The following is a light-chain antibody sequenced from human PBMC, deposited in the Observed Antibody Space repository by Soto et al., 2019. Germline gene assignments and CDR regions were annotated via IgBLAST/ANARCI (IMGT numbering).Light chain of an antibody. Sequence: EIVLTHSPATLSLSPCERATLSCSASQSVSSYLAWYQQKPGQAPRLLIYDASNRTTGIPARFSGSGSGTDFTLTISSLEPEDFAVYYCQQRSNWPPEITFGQGTRLEI. J-gene: IGKJ5*01. CDR2: DAS. CDR3: QQRSNWPPEIT. V-gene: IGKV3-11*01. CDR1: QSVSSY.